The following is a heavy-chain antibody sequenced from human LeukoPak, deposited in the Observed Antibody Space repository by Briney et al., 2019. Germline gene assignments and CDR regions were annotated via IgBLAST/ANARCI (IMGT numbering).Heavy chain of an antibody. D-gene: IGHD3-3*01. CDR1: GYTFTSYY. CDR2: INPSGGST. V-gene: IGHV1-46*01. J-gene: IGHJ6*03. Sequence: ASVKVSCKASGYTFTSYYMHWVRQAPGQGLEWMGIINPSGGSTSYAQKFQGRVTMTRDMSKSTVYMELSSLRSEDTAVYYCARDFSSIRDFWGAGRDYMDVWGKGTTVTVSS. CDR3: ARDFSSIRDFWGAGRDYMDV.